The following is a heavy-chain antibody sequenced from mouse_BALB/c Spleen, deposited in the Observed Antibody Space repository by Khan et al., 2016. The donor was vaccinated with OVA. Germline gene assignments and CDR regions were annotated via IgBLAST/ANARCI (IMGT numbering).Heavy chain of an antibody. CDR3: ARGNWQSYYFDY. CDR1: GYRFTSYL. Sequence: VQLKESGPELVKPGTSVKISCKASGYRFTSYLIHWVKQKPGQGLEWIGYINPYNGATKYAEKFKGKATLTSDKSSNTAYMELSSLTSEDSAVSYCARGNWQSYYFDYWGQGTTLTVSS. J-gene: IGHJ2*01. V-gene: IGHV1S136*01. CDR2: INPYNGAT. D-gene: IGHD4-1*01.